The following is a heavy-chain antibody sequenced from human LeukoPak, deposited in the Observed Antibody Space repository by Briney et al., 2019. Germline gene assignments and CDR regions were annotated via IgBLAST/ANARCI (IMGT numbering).Heavy chain of an antibody. CDR1: GGSISSGSYY. CDR3: ARGPGSSYSYYYYYYMDV. J-gene: IGHJ6*03. D-gene: IGHD6-6*01. V-gene: IGHV4-61*02. Sequence: KPSETLSLTCTVSGGSISSGSYYWSWIRQPAGKGLEWIGRIYISGSTNYNPSLKSRVTISVDTSKNQFSLKLSSVTAADTAVYYCARGPGSSYSYYYYYYMDVWGKGTTVTVSS. CDR2: IYISGST.